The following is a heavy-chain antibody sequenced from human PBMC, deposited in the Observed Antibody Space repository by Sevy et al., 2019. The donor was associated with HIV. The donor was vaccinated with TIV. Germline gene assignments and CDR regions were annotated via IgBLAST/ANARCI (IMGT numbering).Heavy chain of an antibody. D-gene: IGHD6-19*01. CDR1: GGIFKSYG. CDR3: VRGGGNGWYYFDY. Sequence: ASTKVSCKASGGIFKSYGISWVRQAPGQGLEWMGGIIPILNTVHYAQKFQGRVTITADESTKTAYMELSSLRSEDTAVYYCVRGGGNGWYYFDYWGQETLVIVSS. V-gene: IGHV1-69*13. J-gene: IGHJ4*02. CDR2: IIPILNTV.